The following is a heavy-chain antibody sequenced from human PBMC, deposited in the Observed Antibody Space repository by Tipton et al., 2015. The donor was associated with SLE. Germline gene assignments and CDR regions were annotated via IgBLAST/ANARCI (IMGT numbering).Heavy chain of an antibody. CDR2: IHYSGST. V-gene: IGHV4-59*01. CDR1: GGSISSYY. Sequence: TLSLTCTVSGGSISSYYWSWIRQPPGKGLEWIGNIHYSGSTYYNPSLRSRVTISVGTSKNQFSLKLSSVTAADTAFYYCARGTPFMEWERNWFDPWGQGTLVIVST. CDR3: ARGTPFMEWERNWFDP. D-gene: IGHD3-3*01. J-gene: IGHJ5*02.